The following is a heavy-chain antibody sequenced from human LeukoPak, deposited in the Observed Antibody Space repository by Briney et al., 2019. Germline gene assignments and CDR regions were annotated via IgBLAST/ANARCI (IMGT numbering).Heavy chain of an antibody. J-gene: IGHJ4*02. Sequence: ASVKVSCKASGYTFTGYYMHWVRQAPGQGLEWMGWINPNSGGTNYAQKLQGRVTMTTDTSTSTAYMELRSLRSDDTAVYYCVRVEMATIFDYWGQGTLVTVSS. D-gene: IGHD5-24*01. CDR1: GYTFTGYY. CDR2: INPNSGGT. V-gene: IGHV1-2*02. CDR3: VRVEMATIFDY.